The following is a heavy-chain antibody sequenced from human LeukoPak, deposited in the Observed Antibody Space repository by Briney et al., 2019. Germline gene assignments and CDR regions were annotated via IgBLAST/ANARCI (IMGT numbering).Heavy chain of an antibody. CDR2: IYYSGSH. V-gene: IGHV4-59*08. J-gene: IGHJ4*02. D-gene: IGHD5-12*01. CDR3: ARGIVALY. Sequence: SETLSLTGTVSGGSISSYYWSWIRQPPGKGLEWIGYIYYSGSHNYNPSLKSLVTISVDTSKNQFSLKLSSVTAADTAVYYCARGIVALYWGQGTLVTVSS. CDR1: GGSISSYY.